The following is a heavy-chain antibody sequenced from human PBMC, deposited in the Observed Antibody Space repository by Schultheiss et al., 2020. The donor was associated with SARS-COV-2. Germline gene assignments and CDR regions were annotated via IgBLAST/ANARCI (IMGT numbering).Heavy chain of an antibody. V-gene: IGHV4-59*12. CDR1: GGSISSYY. J-gene: IGHJ2*01. D-gene: IGHD6-25*01. CDR2: IYYSGST. Sequence: SETLSLTCTVSGGSISSYYWSWIRQPPGKGLEWIGYIYYSGSTNYNPSLKSRVTISVDTSKNQFSLKLSSVTAADTAVYYCARDGSGGWHFDLWGRGTLVTVSS. CDR3: ARDGSGGWHFDL.